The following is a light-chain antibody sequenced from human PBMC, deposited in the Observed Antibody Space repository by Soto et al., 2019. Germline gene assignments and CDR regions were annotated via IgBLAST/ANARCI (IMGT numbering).Light chain of an antibody. CDR3: SSDTNSSTRV. J-gene: IGLJ2*01. CDR2: DVS. CDR1: SSDVGGYNS. Sequence: QSALTHPASVSGSPGQSITISCTGTSSDVGGYNSVSWYQQHPGKAPKLMIYDVSNRPSGVSNRFSGSKSGNTASMTISGLQAEDEAEYSYSSDTNSSTRVLGGGTTLTV. V-gene: IGLV2-14*01.